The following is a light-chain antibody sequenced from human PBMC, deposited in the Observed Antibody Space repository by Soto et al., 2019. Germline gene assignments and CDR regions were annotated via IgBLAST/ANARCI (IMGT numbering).Light chain of an antibody. J-gene: IGKJ4*01. CDR3: QEYSNWPVLS. Sequence: EVVLTQSPATLSVSPGAGATLSCRASQSVGSNLAWYQQKPGQTPRVLIHGASTRAIGIPARFSGSGFGTEFTLTISSLQSEDFVVYYCQEYSNWPVLSFGGGTKVDIK. V-gene: IGKV3-15*01. CDR2: GAS. CDR1: QSVGSN.